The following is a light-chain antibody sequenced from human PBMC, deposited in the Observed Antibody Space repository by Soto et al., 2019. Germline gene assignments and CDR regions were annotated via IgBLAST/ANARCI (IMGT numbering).Light chain of an antibody. CDR3: MQAAQFPWT. CDR1: ESLVDSEGNSY. Sequence: IVMTQTPLSSDVTLGQPATISCRSSESLVDSEGNSYLSWLHQRPGQPPRLLIYKISNRLSGVPDRFSGSGAGTVFTLRIARVEAEDVGLYYCMQAAQFPWTFGEGTRVAIK. J-gene: IGKJ1*01. CDR2: KIS. V-gene: IGKV2-24*01.